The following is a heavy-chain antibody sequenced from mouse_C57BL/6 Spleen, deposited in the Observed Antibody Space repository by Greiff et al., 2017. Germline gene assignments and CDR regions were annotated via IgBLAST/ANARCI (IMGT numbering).Heavy chain of an antibody. CDR1: GYAFSSSW. Sequence: QVQLQQSGPELVKPGASVKISCKASGYAFSSSWMNWVKQRPGKGLEWIGRIYPGDGDTNYNGKFKGKATLTADKSSSTAYMQLSSLTSEDSAVYFCARSGFGLAMDYWGQGTSVTVSS. J-gene: IGHJ4*01. D-gene: IGHD3-1*01. CDR2: IYPGDGDT. CDR3: ARSGFGLAMDY. V-gene: IGHV1-82*01.